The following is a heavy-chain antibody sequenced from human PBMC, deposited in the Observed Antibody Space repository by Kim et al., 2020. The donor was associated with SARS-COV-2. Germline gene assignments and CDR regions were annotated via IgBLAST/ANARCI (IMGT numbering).Heavy chain of an antibody. CDR1: GGTFSSYA. CDR3: ARDVGSIAAAGTH. D-gene: IGHD6-13*01. Sequence: SVKVSCKASGGTFSSYAISWVRQAPGQGLEWMGGIIPIFGTANYAQKFQGRVTITADESTSTAYMELSSLRSEDTAVYYCARDVGSIAAAGTHWGQGTLVTVSS. V-gene: IGHV1-69*13. CDR2: IIPIFGTA. J-gene: IGHJ4*02.